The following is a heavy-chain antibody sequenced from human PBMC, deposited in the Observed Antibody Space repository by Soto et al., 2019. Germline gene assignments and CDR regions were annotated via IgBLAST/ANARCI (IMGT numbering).Heavy chain of an antibody. D-gene: IGHD5-12*01. CDR3: HGYGY. J-gene: IGHJ4*02. CDR2: IYSGGTI. Sequence: EVQVVESGGGLVQPGGSRRLSCAVSGFTVTINYMSWVRQAPGKGLEWVSVIYSGGTIYYADSVKGRFTISRDTSKNTLYLQMNSLRGDDTAVYYCHGYGYWGQGTLVTVSS. CDR1: GFTVTINY. V-gene: IGHV3-53*01.